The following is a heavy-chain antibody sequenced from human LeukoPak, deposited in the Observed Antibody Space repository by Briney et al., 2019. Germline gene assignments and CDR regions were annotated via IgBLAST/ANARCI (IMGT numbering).Heavy chain of an antibody. CDR3: AWTTAGTFYYMDV. CDR1: GFTFSSYA. CDR2: ISYDGSNK. Sequence: GGSLRLSCAASGFTFSSYAMHWVRQAPGKGLEWVVVISYDGSNKYFADSVKGRFTISRDNSKNTLYLQMNSLRAEDTAVYYCAWTTAGTFYYMDVWGKGTTVTVSS. V-gene: IGHV3-30*01. D-gene: IGHD6-13*01. J-gene: IGHJ6*03.